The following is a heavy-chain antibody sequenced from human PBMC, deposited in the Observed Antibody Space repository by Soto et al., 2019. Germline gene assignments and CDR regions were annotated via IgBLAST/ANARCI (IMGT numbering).Heavy chain of an antibody. D-gene: IGHD3-22*01. J-gene: IGHJ4*02. Sequence: QVQLVQSGAEVKKPGASVKVSCKASGYTFITYGVSWVRKAPGRGLDWLGWISTYNGNTRYAEGRQGRVTMTTDTTTNTAYMELRNLRSDDTAVYYCARGPTDYYDNSANYFLDYWGQGTLVTVSS. CDR2: ISTYNGNT. CDR1: GYTFITYG. CDR3: ARGPTDYYDNSANYFLDY. V-gene: IGHV1-18*01.